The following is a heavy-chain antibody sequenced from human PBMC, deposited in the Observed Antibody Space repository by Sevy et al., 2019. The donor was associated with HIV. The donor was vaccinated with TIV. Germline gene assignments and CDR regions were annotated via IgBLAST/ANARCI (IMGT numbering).Heavy chain of an antibody. J-gene: IGHJ3*02. Sequence: GGSLRLSCAASGFTFRNAWMSWVRQAPGKGLEWVGRIKRKTAGGTTDYAAPVKDRFTISRDDSKNTLYLQMNILKIEDTAVYYCTTLSDIDGDAFDIWGQGTMVTVSS. CDR1: GFTFRNAW. D-gene: IGHD3-9*01. CDR3: TTLSDIDGDAFDI. V-gene: IGHV3-15*01. CDR2: IKRKTAGGTT.